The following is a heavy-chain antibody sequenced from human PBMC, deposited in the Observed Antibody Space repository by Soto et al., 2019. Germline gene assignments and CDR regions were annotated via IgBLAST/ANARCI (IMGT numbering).Heavy chain of an antibody. D-gene: IGHD1-26*01. J-gene: IGHJ4*02. Sequence: SETLSLTCAFYGGSFSGYYWSWIRQPPGKGLEWIGEINHSGSTNYNPSLKSRVTISVDTSKNQFSLKLSSVTAADTAVYYCARHRRGGIAGPLDYWGQGTLVTVSS. CDR2: INHSGST. CDR3: ARHRRGGIAGPLDY. V-gene: IGHV4-34*01. CDR1: GGSFSGYY.